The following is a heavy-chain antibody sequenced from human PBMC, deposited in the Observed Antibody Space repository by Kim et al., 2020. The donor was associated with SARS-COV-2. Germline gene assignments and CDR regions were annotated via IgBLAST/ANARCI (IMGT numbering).Heavy chain of an antibody. V-gene: IGHV5-51*01. D-gene: IGHD4-17*01. J-gene: IGHJ2*01. Sequence: GESLKISCKGSGYSFTSYWIGWVRQMPGKGLEWMGIIYTGDTDTRYSPSFQGPVTISATNYISTAYLQWGSLKTSDTAMYYCARRYYGDYHFDLWGRGTLVTVSS. CDR1: GYSFTSYW. CDR2: IYTGDTDT. CDR3: ARRYYGDYHFDL.